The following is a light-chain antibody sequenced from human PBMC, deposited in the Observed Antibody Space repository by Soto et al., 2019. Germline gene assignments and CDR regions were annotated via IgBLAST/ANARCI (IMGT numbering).Light chain of an antibody. J-gene: IGKJ2*01. CDR3: QQDYSTPPYT. CDR1: QSVLYSSNNKNY. V-gene: IGKV4-1*01. Sequence: DIVMTQSPDSLAVSLGERATINCKSSQSVLYSSNNKNYLAWYQQKPGQPPKLLIYWASTRESGVPDRFSGSGSGTDFTLTISSLQAEEVAVYYCQQDYSTPPYTFGQGTKREIK. CDR2: WAS.